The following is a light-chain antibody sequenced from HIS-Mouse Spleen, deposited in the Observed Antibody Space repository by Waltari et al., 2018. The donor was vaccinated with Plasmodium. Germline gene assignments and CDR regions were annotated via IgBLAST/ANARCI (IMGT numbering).Light chain of an antibody. CDR3: YSTDSSGNHRV. CDR2: EDS. CDR1: ALPKNS. V-gene: IGLV3-10*01. Sequence: SYELTQPPSVSVSPGQTARITCSGDALPKNSAYWYQQKSGQVPVLVIYEDSKRPSGIPERFSGSSSGTMATLTISGAQVEDEADYYCYSTDSSGNHRVFGGGTKLTVL. J-gene: IGLJ3*02.